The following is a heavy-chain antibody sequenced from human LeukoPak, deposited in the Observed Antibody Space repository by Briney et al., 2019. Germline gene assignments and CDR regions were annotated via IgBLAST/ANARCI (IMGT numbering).Heavy chain of an antibody. CDR2: VYHSGTT. D-gene: IGHD6-13*01. CDR1: GGSISSSSYY. Sequence: PSETLSLTCTVSGGSISSSSYYWGWIRQPPGKGLQWIGSVYHSGTTFYNPSLKSRVTISVDTSKNQFSLKLSSVTAADTAVYYCARVSYSSSWYYHYMDVWGKGTTVTISS. CDR3: ARVSYSSSWYYHYMDV. V-gene: IGHV4-39*07. J-gene: IGHJ6*03.